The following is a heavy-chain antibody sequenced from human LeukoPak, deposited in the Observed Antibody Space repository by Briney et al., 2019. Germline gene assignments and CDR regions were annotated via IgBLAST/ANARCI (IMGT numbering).Heavy chain of an antibody. CDR3: TRVGGLCSSTSCRIFYYYMDV. V-gene: IGHV3-49*04. Sequence: GGSLRLSCTASGFTFGDYAMSWVRQAPGKGLEWVGFIRSKAYGGTTEYAASVKGRFTISRDDSKSIAYLQMNSLKTEDTAVYYCTRVGGLCSSTSCRIFYYYMDVWGKGTTVTVSS. CDR2: IRSKAYGGTT. CDR1: GFTFGDYA. J-gene: IGHJ6*03. D-gene: IGHD2-2*01.